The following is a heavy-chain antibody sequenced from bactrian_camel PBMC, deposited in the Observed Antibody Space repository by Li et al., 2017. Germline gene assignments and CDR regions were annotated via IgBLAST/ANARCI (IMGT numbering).Heavy chain of an antibody. CDR1: GFTSADYY. V-gene: IGHV3S6*01. D-gene: IGHD1*01. CDR3: NGRFGTDDSLYDY. Sequence: HVQLVESGGGLVQPGGSLTLACSASGFTSADYYITWVRLPPGKGLEWVVGIDWDGKEFHYPDSMRGRFTISRDNSKNTLWLQMNNLKSEDTARYYCNGRFGTDDSLYDYWGQGTQVTAS. J-gene: IGHJ4*01. CDR2: IDWDGKEF.